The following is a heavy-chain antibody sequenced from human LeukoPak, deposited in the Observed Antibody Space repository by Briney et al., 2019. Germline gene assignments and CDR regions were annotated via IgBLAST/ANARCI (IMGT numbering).Heavy chain of an antibody. CDR2: ISYDGSNK. J-gene: IGHJ6*04. CDR1: GFTFSSYV. CDR3: ARGMPLTIVGPPMDV. D-gene: IGHD1-26*01. Sequence: PGGSLRLSCAASGFTFSSYVMNWVRQAPGEGLEWVAVISYDGSNKYYADSVKGRFTISRDNAKNTLDLQLNSLRAEDTAVYFCARGMPLTIVGPPMDVWGKGTPVTISS. V-gene: IGHV3-30*07.